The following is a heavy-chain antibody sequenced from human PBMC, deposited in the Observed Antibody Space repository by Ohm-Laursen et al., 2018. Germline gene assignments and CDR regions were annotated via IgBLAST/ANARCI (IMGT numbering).Heavy chain of an antibody. CDR1: GFTFSSYG. CDR2: ISYDGSNK. Sequence: SSLRLSCAASGFTFSSYGMHWVRQAPGKGLEWVAVISYDGSNKYYADSVKGRFTISRDNSKNTLYLQMNSLRVEDTAVYYCARDGRRVYWGQGTLVTVSS. J-gene: IGHJ4*01. CDR3: ARDGRRVY. V-gene: IGHV3-30*03.